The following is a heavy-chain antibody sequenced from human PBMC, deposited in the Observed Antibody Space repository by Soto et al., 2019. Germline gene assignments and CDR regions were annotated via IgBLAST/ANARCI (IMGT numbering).Heavy chain of an antibody. CDR1: GFDFSSDV. D-gene: IGHD2-15*01. CDR3: ARDQTDSGGYSDS. Sequence: EVQLLESGGKLEQPGGSLRLSCAASGFDFSSDVMNWVRQAPGKGLEWVASIFGSGRTTYYADSVKGRFNISRDNSKNTVYLQVSNLRAEDTAVDCCARDQTDSGGYSDSWGQGTLVTVSS. J-gene: IGHJ4*02. CDR2: IFGSGRTT. V-gene: IGHV3-23*01.